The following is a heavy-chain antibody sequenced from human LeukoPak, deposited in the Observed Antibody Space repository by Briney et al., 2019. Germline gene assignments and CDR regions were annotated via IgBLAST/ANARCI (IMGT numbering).Heavy chain of an antibody. Sequence: SMKVSCKASGYTFTSYDINWVRQATGQGLEWMGWMNPNSGDTGYAQKFQGRVTLTRNTSISTAYMELSSLRSEDTAVYYCARMRNYWYFDLWGRGTLVTVSS. V-gene: IGHV1-8*03. J-gene: IGHJ2*01. CDR3: ARMRNYWYFDL. CDR2: MNPNSGDT. CDR1: GYTFTSYD. D-gene: IGHD2/OR15-2a*01.